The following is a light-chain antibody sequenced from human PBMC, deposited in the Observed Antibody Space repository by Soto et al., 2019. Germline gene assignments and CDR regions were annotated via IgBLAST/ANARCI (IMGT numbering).Light chain of an antibody. CDR2: WAS. Sequence: DIVMTQSPDSLAVSLGERATINCKSSQRVLYSSNNKNYLAWYKQKPGQPPKXXIYWASTRESGVPDRVSGSGSGTDFTLTISSLKAEDVEVYYCQQYYSTPWTFGQGTKVDIK. V-gene: IGKV4-1*01. CDR3: QQYYSTPWT. CDR1: QRVLYSSNNKNY. J-gene: IGKJ1*01.